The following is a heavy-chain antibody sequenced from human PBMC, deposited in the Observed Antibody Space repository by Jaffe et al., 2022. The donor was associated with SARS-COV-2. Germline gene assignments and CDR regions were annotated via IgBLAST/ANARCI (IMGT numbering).Heavy chain of an antibody. V-gene: IGHV1-69*01. J-gene: IGHJ6*02. CDR1: GGTFSSYA. CDR2: IIPIFGTA. D-gene: IGHD2-2*01. CDR3: ARTAGIRPPPIVVVPAAIFNLYYYGMDV. Sequence: QVQLVQSGAEVKKPGSSVKVSCKASGGTFSSYAISWVRQAPGQGLEWMGGIIPIFGTANYAQKFQGRVTITADESTSTAYMELSSLRSEDTAVYYCARTAGIRPPPIVVVPAAIFNLYYYGMDVWGQGTTVTVSS.